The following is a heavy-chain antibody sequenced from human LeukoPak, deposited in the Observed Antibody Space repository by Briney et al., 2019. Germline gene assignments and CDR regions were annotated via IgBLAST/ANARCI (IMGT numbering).Heavy chain of an antibody. V-gene: IGHV3-23*01. CDR1: GFTFSSYA. D-gene: IGHD2-15*01. CDR2: ISCSGGST. J-gene: IGHJ4*02. Sequence: GSLRLSCAASGFTFSSYAMRWGRQAPGKGLEWVSAISCSGGSTYYADSVKGRFTISRDNSKNTLYLQMNSLRAEDTAVYYCAKDGTRYCSGGSCYSTPYWGQGTLVTVSS. CDR3: AKDGTRYCSGGSCYSTPY.